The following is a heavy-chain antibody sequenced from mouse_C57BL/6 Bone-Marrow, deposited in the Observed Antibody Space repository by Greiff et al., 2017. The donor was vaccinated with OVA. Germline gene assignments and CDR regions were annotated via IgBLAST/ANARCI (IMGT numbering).Heavy chain of an antibody. J-gene: IGHJ1*03. CDR2: ISSGGSYT. V-gene: IGHV5-6*01. Sequence: VQLQQSGGDLVKPGGSLKLSCAASGFTFSSYGMSWVRQTPDKRLEWVATISSGGSYTYYPDSVKGRFTISRDNAKNTLYLQMSSLKSEDTAMYYCARHVGPYWYFDVWGTGTTVTVSS. CDR1: GFTFSSYG. CDR3: ARHVGPYWYFDV.